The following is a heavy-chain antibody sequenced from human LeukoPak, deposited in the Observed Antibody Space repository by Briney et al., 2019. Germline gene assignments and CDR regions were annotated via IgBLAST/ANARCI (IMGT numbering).Heavy chain of an antibody. CDR3: ARGDTMVRGVISPYYYYMDV. Sequence: SETLSLTCTVYGGSISSYYWSWIRQPPGKGLEWIGYIYYSGSTNYNPSLKSRVTISVDTSKNQFSLKLSSVTAADTAVYYCARGDTMVRGVISPYYYYMDVWGKGTTVAISS. V-gene: IGHV4-59*01. CDR2: IYYSGST. CDR1: GGSISSYY. D-gene: IGHD3-10*01. J-gene: IGHJ6*03.